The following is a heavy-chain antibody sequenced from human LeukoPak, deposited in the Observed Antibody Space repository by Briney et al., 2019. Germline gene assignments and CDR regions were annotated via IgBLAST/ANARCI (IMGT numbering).Heavy chain of an antibody. CDR3: ARRSSWSSFDY. V-gene: IGHV4-59*08. CDR1: GGSISSYY. CDR2: IYYSGST. Sequence: PSETLSLTCTVSGGSISSYYWSWIRQPPGKGLEWIGYIYYSGSTNYNPSLKSRVTISVGTSKNQFSLKLNSVTAADTAIYYCARRSSWSSFDYWGQGTLVTVSS. J-gene: IGHJ4*02. D-gene: IGHD6-13*01.